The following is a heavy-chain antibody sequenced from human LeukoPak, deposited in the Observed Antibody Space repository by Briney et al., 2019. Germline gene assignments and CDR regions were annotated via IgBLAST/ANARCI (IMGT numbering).Heavy chain of an antibody. CDR1: GGSISSSSYY. J-gene: IGHJ4*02. CDR2: IYYSGST. CDR3: ARVGYCSSTSCYDY. V-gene: IGHV4-39*07. D-gene: IGHD2-2*01. Sequence: SSETLSLTCTVSGGSISSSSYYWGWIRQPPGKGLEWIGSIYYSGSTYYNPSLKSRVTISVDTSKNQFSLKLSSVTAADTAVYYCARVGYCSSTSCYDYWGQGTLVTVSS.